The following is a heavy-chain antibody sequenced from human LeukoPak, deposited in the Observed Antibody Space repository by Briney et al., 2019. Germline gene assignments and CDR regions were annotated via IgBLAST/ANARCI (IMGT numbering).Heavy chain of an antibody. CDR3: ARRAGAYSHPYDY. Sequence: GGSPRLSCAASGFTFSSYWMHWVRQAPGKGLVWVSRINSDGSSTSYADSVKGRFTISRDNAKNTLYLQMNSLRAEDTAVYYCARRAGAYSHPYDYWGQGTLVTVSS. J-gene: IGHJ4*02. V-gene: IGHV3-74*01. CDR1: GFTFSSYW. CDR2: INSDGSST. D-gene: IGHD4/OR15-4a*01.